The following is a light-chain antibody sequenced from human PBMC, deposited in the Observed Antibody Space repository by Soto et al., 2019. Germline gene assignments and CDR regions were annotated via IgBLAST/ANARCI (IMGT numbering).Light chain of an antibody. Sequence: IVYPGGPGTLSLSPGERATLSCRASQSGSSIYLAGYQQKPGHAPRLLIYTATSRAASVPDRLSGGGSCGEFSLPISRLVPPDYRVYYCYQYRHPRSITFAQGTRLEIK. CDR1: QSGSSIY. J-gene: IGKJ5*01. CDR3: YQYRHPRSIT. CDR2: TAT. V-gene: IGKV3-20*01.